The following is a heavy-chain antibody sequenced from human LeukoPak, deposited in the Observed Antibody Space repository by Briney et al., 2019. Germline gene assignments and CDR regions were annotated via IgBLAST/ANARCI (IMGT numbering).Heavy chain of an antibody. CDR1: PTSFTGYW. J-gene: IGHJ3*02. CDR2: IYPGDSDT. Sequence: GESLQISRKGSPTSFTGYWIAWVRQKPGKGLEWMGIIYPGDSDTRYSPSFQGQVTISADKSITTAFLQWSSLKASDTAMYYCARRLVGQEWVHIWGQGTMVTVSS. V-gene: IGHV5-51*01. CDR3: ARRLVGQEWVHI. D-gene: IGHD3-3*01.